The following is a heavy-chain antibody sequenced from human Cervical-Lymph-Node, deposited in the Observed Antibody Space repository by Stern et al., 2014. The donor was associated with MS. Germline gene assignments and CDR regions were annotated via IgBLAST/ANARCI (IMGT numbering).Heavy chain of an antibody. J-gene: IGHJ4*02. CDR3: ASAYSSSHYYFDY. Sequence: VQLVESGGGVVQPGRSLRLSCAASGFSFSRYAMNWVRQAPGKGLEWVALIWYDGSNPYYADSVTGRFTISRDNSKNTLYLQMNSLRAEDTAVYYCASAYSSSHYYFDYWGQGTLVTVSS. CDR2: IWYDGSNP. CDR1: GFSFSRYA. V-gene: IGHV3-33*01. D-gene: IGHD6-13*01.